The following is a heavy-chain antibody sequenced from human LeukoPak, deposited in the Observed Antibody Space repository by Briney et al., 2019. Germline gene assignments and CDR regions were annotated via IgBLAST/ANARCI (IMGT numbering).Heavy chain of an antibody. CDR3: AKDRIGYCSSTSCPIDY. D-gene: IGHD2-2*01. V-gene: IGHV3-23*01. CDR2: ITGSGRDT. CDR1: GFTFSTNA. Sequence: GGSLRLSCAASGFTFSTNAKNWGRHAPGKRQEWVSSITGSGRDTYYAGSVKGRITISRDNSKNTLYLQMNGLRAEDTAVYYCAKDRIGYCSSTSCPIDYWGQGTLVTVSS. J-gene: IGHJ4*02.